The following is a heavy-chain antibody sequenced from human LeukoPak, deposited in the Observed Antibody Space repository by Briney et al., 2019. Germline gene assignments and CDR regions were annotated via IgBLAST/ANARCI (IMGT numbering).Heavy chain of an antibody. D-gene: IGHD5-12*01. J-gene: IGHJ4*02. CDR2: ISYDGSNE. CDR3: ATNSGYDYLLPFDY. V-gene: IGHV3-30-3*01. CDR1: GFTFSNHT. Sequence: GRSLRLSCAASGFTFSNHTMHWVRQAPGKGLEWVAVISYDGSNEYYADSVKGRFTISRHISKNTLYLQMNSLRADDTAVCFCATNSGYDYLLPFDYWGQGTLVTVSS.